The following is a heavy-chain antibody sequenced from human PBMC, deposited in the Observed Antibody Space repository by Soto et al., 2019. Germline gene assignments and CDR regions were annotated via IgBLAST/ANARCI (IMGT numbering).Heavy chain of an antibody. D-gene: IGHD6-13*01. CDR2: ISGSGSST. V-gene: IGHV3-23*01. Sequence: GGSLRLSCAASGFTFSSYAMSWVRQAPGKGLEWVSAISGSGSSTYYADSVKGRFTISRDNSKNTLYLQMNSLRAEDTAVYYCAKDLYSSSWGYFQHWGQGSLVTVSS. CDR3: AKDLYSSSWGYFQH. CDR1: GFTFSSYA. J-gene: IGHJ1*01.